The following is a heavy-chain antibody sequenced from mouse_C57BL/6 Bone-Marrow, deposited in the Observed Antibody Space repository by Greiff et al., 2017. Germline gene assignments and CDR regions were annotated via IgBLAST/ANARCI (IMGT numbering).Heavy chain of an antibody. CDR1: GYTFTSYG. J-gene: IGHJ2*01. CDR3: ASRGY. D-gene: IGHD3-1*01. Sequence: QVQLKESGAELARPGASVKLSCKASGYTFTSYGISWVKQRTGQGLEWIGEIYPRSGNTYYNEKFKGQATLTADKSSSTAYMELRSLTSEDSAVYFCASRGYWGQGTTLTVTS. V-gene: IGHV1-81*01. CDR2: IYPRSGNT.